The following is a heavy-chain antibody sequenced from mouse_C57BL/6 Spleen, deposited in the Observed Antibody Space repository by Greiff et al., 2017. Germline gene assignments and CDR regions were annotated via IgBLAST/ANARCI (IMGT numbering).Heavy chain of an antibody. V-gene: IGHV1-15*01. CDR2: IDPETGGT. D-gene: IGHD1-1*01. Sequence: QVQLQQSGAELVRPGASVTLSCKASGYTFTDYEMHWVKQTPVHGLEWIGAIDPETGGTASNQKFKGKAILTADKSSSTAYMELRSLTSVDSAVYYCTRVYYGSSYGFAYWGQGTLVTVSA. CDR3: TRVYYGSSYGFAY. CDR1: GYTFTDYE. J-gene: IGHJ3*01.